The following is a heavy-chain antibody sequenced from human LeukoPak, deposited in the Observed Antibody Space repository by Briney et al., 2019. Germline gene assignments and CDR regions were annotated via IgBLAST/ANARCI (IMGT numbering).Heavy chain of an antibody. CDR2: INPNSGDT. CDR1: GYIFTGYY. D-gene: IGHD6-13*01. V-gene: IGHV1-2*02. CDR3: ARDLYRLIAAAGTAWVVNY. Sequence: GASVKVSCKASGYIFTGYYMHWVRQAPGQGLEWMGWINPNSGDTNYAQKFQGRVTMTRDTSISTAYMELSRLRSDDTAVYYCARDLYRLIAAAGTAWVVNYWGQGTLVTVSS. J-gene: IGHJ4*02.